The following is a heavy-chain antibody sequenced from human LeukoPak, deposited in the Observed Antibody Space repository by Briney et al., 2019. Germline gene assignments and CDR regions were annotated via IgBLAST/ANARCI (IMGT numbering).Heavy chain of an antibody. V-gene: IGHV1-46*01. CDR1: GYTFTDYY. D-gene: IGHD6-19*01. Sequence: GASVKVSCKASGYTFTDYYIHWVRQAPGQGLEWMGIINPSGGSTSYAQKFQGRVTMTRDMSTSTVYMELSSLRSEDTAVYYCARPAVAGGFDYWGQGTLVTVSS. CDR3: ARPAVAGGFDY. J-gene: IGHJ4*02. CDR2: INPSGGST.